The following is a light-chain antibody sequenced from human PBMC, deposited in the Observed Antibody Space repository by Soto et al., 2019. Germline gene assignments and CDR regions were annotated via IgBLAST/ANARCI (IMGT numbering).Light chain of an antibody. J-gene: IGKJ5*01. CDR3: QQYNSYLYT. CDR1: QGISSY. V-gene: IGKV1-8*01. Sequence: AIRMTQSPSSLSASTGDRVTITCRASQGISSYLAWYQQKPGKAPKLLIYAASTLQSGVPSRFSGSGSGTEFTLTISSLQPDDFATYYCQQYNSYLYTFGQGTRLEIK. CDR2: AAS.